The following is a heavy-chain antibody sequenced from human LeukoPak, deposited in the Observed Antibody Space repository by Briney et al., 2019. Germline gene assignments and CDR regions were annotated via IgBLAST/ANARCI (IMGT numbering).Heavy chain of an antibody. D-gene: IGHD6-19*01. V-gene: IGHV4-4*07. Sequence: SETLSLTCTVSGGSIKNYYWNWIRQPAGKGLEWIGRIHTSGSTNYNPSLKSRLTVSVDTSKNLFSLRLTSVTAADTAVYYCARDGGSGWYDYWGQGILVTVSS. J-gene: IGHJ4*02. CDR1: GGSIKNYY. CDR3: ARDGGSGWYDY. CDR2: IHTSGST.